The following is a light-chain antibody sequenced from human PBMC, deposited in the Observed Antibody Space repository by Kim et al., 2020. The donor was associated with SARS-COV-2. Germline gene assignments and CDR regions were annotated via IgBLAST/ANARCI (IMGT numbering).Light chain of an antibody. CDR3: MQATHRPPR. CDR2: QVA. J-gene: IGKJ1*01. Sequence: DVVMTQSPLSLPVTLGQPPSISCRSSQSLDYSDGNTYLNWFHQRPGQSPRGLIYQVANRDSGVPDRFSGSGSATDFTLKISGVEAGKVGNYYWMQATHRPPRFGPGTKL. CDR1: QSLDYSDGNTY. V-gene: IGKV2-30*01.